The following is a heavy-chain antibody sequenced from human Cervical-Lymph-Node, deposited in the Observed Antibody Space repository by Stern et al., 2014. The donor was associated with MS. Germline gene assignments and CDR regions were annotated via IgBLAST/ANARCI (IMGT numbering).Heavy chain of an antibody. CDR2: IYPGDSDT. J-gene: IGHJ2*01. Sequence: EVQLEESGAEVKLPGESLKISCQGSGYTFNNFWIGWVRQMPGKGLEWMGTIYPGDSDTRYSPSFKGQVSISVDRSSRVAYLQWRSLKASDTAIYYCARTRSSSWNWYFDVWGRGTQVAVYS. CDR1: GYTFNNFW. D-gene: IGHD2-2*01. CDR3: ARTRSSSWNWYFDV. V-gene: IGHV5-51*03.